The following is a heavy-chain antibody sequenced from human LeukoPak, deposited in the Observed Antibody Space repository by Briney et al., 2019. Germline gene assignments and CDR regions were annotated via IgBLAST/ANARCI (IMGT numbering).Heavy chain of an antibody. CDR2: VYPDDSDT. V-gene: IGHV5-51*01. J-gene: IGHJ4*02. CDR3: ARRKSSSSWGGGFDY. CDR1: GYNFDTNW. D-gene: IGHD6-6*01. Sequence: GESLKISCKVSGYNFDTNWIGWVRQMPGKGLEGVGIVYPDDSDTRYNPSFQDHVTVSADKSISTAYLQWSSLKASDTAMYYCARRKSSSSWGGGFDYWGQGTLVTVSS.